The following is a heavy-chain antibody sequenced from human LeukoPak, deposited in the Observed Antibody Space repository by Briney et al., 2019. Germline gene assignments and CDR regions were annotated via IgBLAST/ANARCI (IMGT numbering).Heavy chain of an antibody. J-gene: IGHJ4*02. CDR3: ARLPGTPFRYRGGYFDF. V-gene: IGHV4-34*01. CDR2: INHSGST. CDR1: GGSFSGYY. D-gene: IGHD1-1*01. Sequence: SETLSLTCAVYGGSFSGYYWSWLRQPPGKGLEWIGEINHSGSTNYNPSLKSRVTISVDTSKHQFSLKLNSLTAADTAVYYCARLPGTPFRYRGGYFDFWGQGTLVTVSS.